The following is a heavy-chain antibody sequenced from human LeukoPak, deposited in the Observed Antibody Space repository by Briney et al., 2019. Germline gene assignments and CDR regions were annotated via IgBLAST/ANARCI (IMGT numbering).Heavy chain of an antibody. CDR1: GFTFSSYW. CDR3: ACTPSISTRCSHYFYY. V-gene: IGHV3-7*05. CDR2: IKQDGSDK. D-gene: IGHD2-2*01. Sequence: PGGSLRLSCAASGFTFSSYWMSWVRQAPGKGLEWVANIKQDGSDKYYVDSVKGRLTISRDNSKNSLYLQMNSLRAEDTAVYYCACTPSISTRCSHYFYYGGEGTLVTVSS. J-gene: IGHJ4*02.